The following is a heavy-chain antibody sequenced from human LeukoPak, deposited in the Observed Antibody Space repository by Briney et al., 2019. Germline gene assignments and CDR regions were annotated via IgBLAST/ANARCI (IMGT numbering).Heavy chain of an antibody. CDR2: INHSGST. Sequence: SETLSLTCAVYGGSFGGYYWSWIRQPPGKGLEWIGEINHSGSTNYNPSLKSRVTISVDTSKNQFSLKLSSVTAADTAVYYCARDPYGDYYFDYWGQGTLVTVSS. V-gene: IGHV4-34*01. J-gene: IGHJ4*02. CDR1: GGSFGGYY. D-gene: IGHD4-17*01. CDR3: ARDPYGDYYFDY.